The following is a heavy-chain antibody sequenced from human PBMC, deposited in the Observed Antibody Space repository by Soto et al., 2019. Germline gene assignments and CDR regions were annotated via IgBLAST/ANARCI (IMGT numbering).Heavy chain of an antibody. D-gene: IGHD6-13*01. J-gene: IGHJ5*02. Sequence: GGSLRLSCAASGFPFSSYGMHWVREAPGKGLEWVAVIYYDGGNKYYADSVQGRFTISRDNSKNTLYLQMNSLRAEDTAVYFCATFSSISTSRWIDPWGQGTLVTVSS. CDR3: ATFSSISTSRWIDP. CDR1: GFPFSSYG. V-gene: IGHV3-33*01. CDR2: IYYDGGNK.